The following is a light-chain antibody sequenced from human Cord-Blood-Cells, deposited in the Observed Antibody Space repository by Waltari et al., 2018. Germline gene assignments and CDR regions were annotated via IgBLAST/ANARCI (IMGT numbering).Light chain of an antibody. Sequence: DIPMTQSPSSLSASVGDRVTITCRASQSISIYLNWYQQKPGKAPKLLIYAASSVQSGVPSRFSGSGSGTDFTLTISSLQPEDFATYYCQQSYSTPPWTFGQGTKVEIK. CDR3: QQSYSTPPWT. CDR2: AAS. J-gene: IGKJ1*01. CDR1: QSISIY. V-gene: IGKV1-39*01.